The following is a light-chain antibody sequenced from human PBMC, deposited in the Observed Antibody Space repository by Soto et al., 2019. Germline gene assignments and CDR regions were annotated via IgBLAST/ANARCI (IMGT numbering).Light chain of an antibody. CDR1: QSIRSY. Sequence: EIVLTQSPATLSLSPGDSATLSCRASQSIRSYLAWFRQKPGQAPRLLIYDASNRATGIPARISGSGSGTDFTLTISSLEPEEFAVYYCQQRSNWPITFGQGTRLEI. CDR2: DAS. V-gene: IGKV3-11*01. J-gene: IGKJ5*01. CDR3: QQRSNWPIT.